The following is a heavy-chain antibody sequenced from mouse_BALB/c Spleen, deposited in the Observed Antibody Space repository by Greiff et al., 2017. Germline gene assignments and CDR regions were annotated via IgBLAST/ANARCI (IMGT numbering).Heavy chain of an antibody. Sequence: EVKVVESGGGLVQPGGSRKLSCAASGFTFSSFGMHWVRQAPEKGLEWVAYISSGSSTIYYADTVKGRFTISRDNPKNTLFLQMTSLRSEDTAMYYCARRKDYGSSYEDYAMDYWGQGTSVTVSS. CDR2: ISSGSSTI. CDR3: ARRKDYGSSYEDYAMDY. CDR1: GFTFSSFG. V-gene: IGHV5-17*02. D-gene: IGHD1-1*01. J-gene: IGHJ4*01.